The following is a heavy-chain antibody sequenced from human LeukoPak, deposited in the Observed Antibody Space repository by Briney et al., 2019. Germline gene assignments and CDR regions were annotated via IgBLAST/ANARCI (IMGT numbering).Heavy chain of an antibody. Sequence: PGGSLRLSCAASGFTFSSYWMHWVRQAPGKGLVWVSRINSDGSSTSYADSVKGRFTISRDNAKNTLYLQMNSLRAEDTAVYYCASISITGTRHPIYWGQGTLVTVSS. CDR2: INSDGSST. J-gene: IGHJ4*02. V-gene: IGHV3-74*01. CDR3: ASISITGTRHPIY. D-gene: IGHD1-20*01. CDR1: GFTFSSYW.